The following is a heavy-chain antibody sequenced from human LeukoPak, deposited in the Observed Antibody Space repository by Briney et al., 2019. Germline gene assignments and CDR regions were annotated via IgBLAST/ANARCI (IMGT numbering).Heavy chain of an antibody. CDR3: ARGRGGWFDP. D-gene: IGHD6-25*01. CDR2: IYYSGST. Sequence: SQTLSLTCTVSGGSISSGGYYWSWIRQHPGTGLEWIGYIYYSGSTYYNPSLKSRVTISVDTSKNQFSLKLSSVTAADTAVYYCARGRGGWFDPWGQGTLVTVSS. CDR1: GGSISSGGYY. V-gene: IGHV4-31*03. J-gene: IGHJ5*02.